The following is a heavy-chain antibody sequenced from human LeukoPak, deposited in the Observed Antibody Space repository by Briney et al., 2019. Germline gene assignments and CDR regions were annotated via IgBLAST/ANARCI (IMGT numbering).Heavy chain of an antibody. CDR2: ISYDGSNK. Sequence: GGSLRLSCAASGFTFSSYAMHWVRQAPGKGLEWVAVISYDGSNKYYADSVKGRFTISRDNSKNTLYLQMNSLKTEDTAVYYCTIDWPEQGGYWGQGTLVTVSS. D-gene: IGHD1/OR15-1a*01. V-gene: IGHV3-30-3*01. J-gene: IGHJ4*02. CDR1: GFTFSSYA. CDR3: TIDWPEQGGY.